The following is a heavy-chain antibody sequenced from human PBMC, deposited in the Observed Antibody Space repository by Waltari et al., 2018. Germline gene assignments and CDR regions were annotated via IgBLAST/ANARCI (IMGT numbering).Heavy chain of an antibody. CDR1: GGSFSGYY. CDR3: AREPVAGTGFDY. D-gene: IGHD6-19*01. J-gene: IGHJ4*02. V-gene: IGHV4-34*01. Sequence: QVQLQQWGAGLLKPSETLSLTCAVYGGSFSGYYWSWIRQPPGKGLEWIGEINHSGSTNYNPSLKGRVTISVDTSKNQFSLKLSSVTAADTAVYYCAREPVAGTGFDYWGQGTLVTVSS. CDR2: INHSGST.